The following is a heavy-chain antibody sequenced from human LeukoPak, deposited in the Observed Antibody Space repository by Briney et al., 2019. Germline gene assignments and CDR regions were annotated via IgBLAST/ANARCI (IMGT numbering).Heavy chain of an antibody. CDR3: ARDWDLLWFGEFPCDAFDI. Sequence: PGGSLRLSCVASGFSVGTNYLTWVRQAPGKGLEWVSIIYNDGKTYYADSVKGRFTISRDNSKNTLYLQMNSLRAEDTAVYYCARDWDLLWFGEFPCDAFDIWGQGTMVTVSS. V-gene: IGHV3-53*05. CDR1: GFSVGTNY. CDR2: IYNDGKT. J-gene: IGHJ3*02. D-gene: IGHD3-10*01.